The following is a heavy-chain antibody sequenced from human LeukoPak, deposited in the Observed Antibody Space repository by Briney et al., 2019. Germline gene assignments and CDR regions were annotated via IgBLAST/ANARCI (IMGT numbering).Heavy chain of an antibody. CDR3: ARVGRFGERGTA. V-gene: IGHV4-30-2*01. D-gene: IGHD3-10*01. J-gene: IGHJ5*02. CDR2: IYHSGST. Sequence: PSETLSLTCAVSGGSISSGGYSWSWIRQPPGKGLEWIGYIYHSGSTYYNPSLKSRVTISVDRSKNQFSLKLSSVTAADTAVYYCARVGRFGERGTAWGQGTLVTVYS. CDR1: GGSISSGGYS.